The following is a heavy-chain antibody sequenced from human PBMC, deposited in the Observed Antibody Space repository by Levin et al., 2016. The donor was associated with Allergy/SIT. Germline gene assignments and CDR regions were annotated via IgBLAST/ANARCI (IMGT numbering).Heavy chain of an antibody. Sequence: WIRQPPGKGLEWVANIKQDGSEKYYVDSVKGRFTISRDNAKNSLYLQMNSLRAEDTAVYYCAREGFLYAFDIWGQGTMVTVSS. CDR2: IKQDGSEK. V-gene: IGHV3-7*01. CDR3: AREGFLYAFDI. J-gene: IGHJ3*02.